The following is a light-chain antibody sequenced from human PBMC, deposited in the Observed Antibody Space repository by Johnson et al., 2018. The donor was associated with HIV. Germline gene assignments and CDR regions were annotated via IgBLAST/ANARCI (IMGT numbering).Light chain of an antibody. J-gene: IGLJ1*01. CDR2: KNN. CDR1: SSTIGNNY. CDR3: GTWDTSLSAGGV. V-gene: IGLV1-51*02. Sequence: QSVLTQPPSVSAAPGQKVTISCSGSSSTIGNNYVSWYQVLPGTAPKLLIYKNNERPSGIPDRFSGSKSGTSATLGFTGLQTGDEADYYCGTWDTSLSAGGVFGTGTKVTVL.